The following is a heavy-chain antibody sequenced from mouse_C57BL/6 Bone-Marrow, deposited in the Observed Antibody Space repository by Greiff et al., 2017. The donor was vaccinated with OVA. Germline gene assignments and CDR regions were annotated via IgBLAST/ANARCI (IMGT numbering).Heavy chain of an antibody. CDR1: GYTFTSYW. CDR2: IYPGSGST. Sequence: VQLQQPGAELVKPGASVKMSCKASGYTFTSYWITWVKQRPGQGLEWIGDIYPGSGSTNYNEKFKSKATLTVDTSSSTAYMQLSSLTSEDSAVYYCARVDDYDRVYYAMDYWGQGTSVTVSS. CDR3: ARVDDYDRVYYAMDY. D-gene: IGHD2-4*01. J-gene: IGHJ4*01. V-gene: IGHV1-55*01.